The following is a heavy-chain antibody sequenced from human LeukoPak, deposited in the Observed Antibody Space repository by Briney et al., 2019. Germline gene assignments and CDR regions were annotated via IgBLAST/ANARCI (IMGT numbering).Heavy chain of an antibody. CDR1: GYTFTSYG. D-gene: IGHD3-10*01. CDR2: MNPNSGNA. Sequence: ASVKVSCKASGYTFTSYGISWVRQATGQGLEWMGWMNPNSGNAGYAQRFQGRVTMTRNNSISTAYMELTSLRSEDTAVYYCGRPLQRGSWTQRALDYWGQGTLVTVSS. V-gene: IGHV1-8*01. J-gene: IGHJ4*02. CDR3: GRPLQRGSWTQRALDY.